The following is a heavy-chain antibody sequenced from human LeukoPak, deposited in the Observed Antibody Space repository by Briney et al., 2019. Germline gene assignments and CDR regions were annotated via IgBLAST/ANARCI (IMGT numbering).Heavy chain of an antibody. Sequence: SETLSLTCTVSGGSISSNYWSWIRQPPGKGLEWIGYIYYSGSTNYNPSLKSRVTISVDTSKNQFSLKLSSVTAADTAVYYCARGPAVATRFDYWGQGTLVTVSS. J-gene: IGHJ4*02. CDR3: ARGPAVATRFDY. D-gene: IGHD4-23*01. CDR1: GGSISSNY. V-gene: IGHV4-59*01. CDR2: IYYSGST.